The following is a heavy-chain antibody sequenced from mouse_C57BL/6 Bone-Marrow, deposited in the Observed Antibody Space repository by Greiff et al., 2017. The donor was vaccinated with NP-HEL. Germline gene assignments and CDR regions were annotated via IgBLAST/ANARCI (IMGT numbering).Heavy chain of an antibody. CDR2: ISSGSSTI. CDR1: GFTFSDYG. D-gene: IGHD2-3*01. V-gene: IGHV5-17*01. CDR3: ARKNDGYSAWFAY. Sequence: DVKLVESGGGLVKPGGSLKLSCAASGFTFSDYGMHWVRQAPEKGLEWVAYISSGSSTIYYADTVKGRFTISRDNAKNTLFLQMTSLRSEDTAMYYCARKNDGYSAWFAYWGQGTLVTVSA. J-gene: IGHJ3*01.